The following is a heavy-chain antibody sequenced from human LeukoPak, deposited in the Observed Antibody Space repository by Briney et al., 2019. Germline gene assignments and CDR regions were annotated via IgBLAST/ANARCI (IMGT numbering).Heavy chain of an antibody. J-gene: IGHJ4*02. V-gene: IGHV3-15*01. Sequence: GGSLRLSCSASGFTFSTYPMHWVRQAPGKGLEWVGRIKSKTDGGTTDYAAPVKGRFTISRDDSKNTLYLQMNSLKTEDTAAYYCTTDLAVAGQLFDYWGQGTLVTVSS. CDR1: GFTFSTYP. CDR3: TTDLAVAGQLFDY. CDR2: IKSKTDGGTT. D-gene: IGHD6-19*01.